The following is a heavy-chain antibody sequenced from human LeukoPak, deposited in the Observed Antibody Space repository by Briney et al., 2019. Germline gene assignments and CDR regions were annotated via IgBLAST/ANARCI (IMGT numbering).Heavy chain of an antibody. J-gene: IGHJ4*02. CDR1: GGSISSSNYY. Sequence: PSETLSLTCTVSGGSISSSNYYWDWIRQPPGKGLEWIGNIYYSGSTYYNPSLKSRVTISVDTSKNQFSLRLSSVTAADTAVYHCTREHGWYYFDYWGQGTLVTVSS. CDR3: TREHGWYYFDY. D-gene: IGHD6-19*01. CDR2: IYYSGST. V-gene: IGHV4-39*07.